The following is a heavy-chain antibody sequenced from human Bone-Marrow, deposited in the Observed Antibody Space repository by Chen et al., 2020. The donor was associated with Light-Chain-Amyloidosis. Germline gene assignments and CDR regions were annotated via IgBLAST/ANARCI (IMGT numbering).Heavy chain of an antibody. D-gene: IGHD1-26*01. V-gene: IGHV3-23*01. CDR2: ISGSGNSR. CDR1: GFIFSNSA. J-gene: IGHJ4*02. Sequence: DVQLLESGGGLVQPGGSLRLSCAASGFIFSNSAMSWVRQAPGKGLEWVSGISGSGNSRFYADSVKGRFTISRDNSKDTLSLQMNSLRDDDMAIYYCAKAIVSPGLGRQKRGYHFDSWGQGTLVTVSS. CDR3: AKAIVSPGLGRQKRGYHFDS.